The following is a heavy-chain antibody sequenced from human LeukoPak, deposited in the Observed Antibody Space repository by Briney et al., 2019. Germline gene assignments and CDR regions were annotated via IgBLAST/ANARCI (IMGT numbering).Heavy chain of an antibody. CDR3: ARGLPHLYQPLYYYYGMDV. Sequence: PGVTESLPCALHVLSFLGHYWCWLRHPPGLALFRIGQINQSESTNNNPSLKSRDTISVDTSKNKCSLKLSSVTAADTAVYYCARGLPHLYQPLYYYYGMDVWGKGTTVAASS. CDR2: INQSEST. V-gene: IGHV4-34*04. J-gene: IGHJ6*04. CDR1: VLSFLGHY. D-gene: IGHD2-2*01.